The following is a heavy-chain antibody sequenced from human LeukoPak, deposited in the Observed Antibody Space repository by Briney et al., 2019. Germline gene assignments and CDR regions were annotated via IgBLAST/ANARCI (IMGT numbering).Heavy chain of an antibody. CDR2: IWYDGSNK. J-gene: IGHJ3*02. D-gene: IGHD6-19*01. V-gene: IGHV3-33*06. CDR1: GFTFSSYG. CDR3: AKTYSSGWLTAFDI. Sequence: PGGSLRLSYAASGFTFSSYGMHWVRQASGKGMEWVAVIWYDGSNKYYADSVKGRFTISRDNSKNTLYLQMNSLRAEDTAVYYCAKTYSSGWLTAFDIWGQGTMVTVSS.